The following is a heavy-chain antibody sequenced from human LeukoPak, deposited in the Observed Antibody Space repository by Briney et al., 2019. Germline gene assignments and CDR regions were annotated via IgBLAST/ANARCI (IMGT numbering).Heavy chain of an antibody. D-gene: IGHD6-19*01. J-gene: IGHJ4*02. Sequence: GGSLRLSCAASGLTFSSYGMHWVRQAPGKGLEWVAVISYEGSKQYYADSVKGRFTISRDNSKNMVYLQMNSLRAEDTAVYYCARTREQWQVLDYWGQGTLVTVSS. CDR3: ARTREQWQVLDY. CDR1: GLTFSSYG. CDR2: ISYEGSKQ. V-gene: IGHV3-30*03.